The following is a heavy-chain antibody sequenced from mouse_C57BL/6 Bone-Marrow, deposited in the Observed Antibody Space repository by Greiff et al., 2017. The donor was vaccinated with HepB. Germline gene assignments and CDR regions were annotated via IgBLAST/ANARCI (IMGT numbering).Heavy chain of an antibody. Sequence: EVQLVESGPGLVKPSQSLSLTCSVTGYSITSGYYWNWIRQFPGNKLEWMGYISYDGSNNYNPSLKNRISITRDTSKNQFFLKLNSVTTEDTATYYCATLYYYGSPWFAYWGQGTLVTVSA. D-gene: IGHD1-1*01. CDR3: ATLYYYGSPWFAY. CDR1: GYSITSGYY. V-gene: IGHV3-6*01. J-gene: IGHJ3*01. CDR2: ISYDGSN.